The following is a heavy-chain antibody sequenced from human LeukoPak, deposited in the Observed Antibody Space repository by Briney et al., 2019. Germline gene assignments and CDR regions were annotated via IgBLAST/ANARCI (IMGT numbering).Heavy chain of an antibody. CDR1: GFTFSDYY. CDR2: IYSGGST. CDR3: ARDLRTSGFDY. J-gene: IGHJ4*02. Sequence: GGSLRLSCAASGFTFSDYYMSWVRQAPGKGLEWVSVIYSGGSTYYADSVKGRFTISRDNSKNTLYLQMNSLRAEDTAVYYCARDLRTSGFDYWGQGTLVTVSS. D-gene: IGHD3-10*01. V-gene: IGHV3-66*01.